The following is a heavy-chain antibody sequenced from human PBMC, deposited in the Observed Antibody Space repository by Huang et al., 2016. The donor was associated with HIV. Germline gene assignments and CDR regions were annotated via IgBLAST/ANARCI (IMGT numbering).Heavy chain of an antibody. CDR2: SRSDATDK. Sequence: QVQLVEWGGGVVQPGGSLRLSCAAPVFTFATYGMRWVRTAPGKGLEWVAFSRSDATDKYYADSVKGRFTASRDNSKNTLLLHMNSLRPEDTALYYCAKIPPLHANLATSGPGPVDYWGQGTLVTVSS. D-gene: IGHD6-13*01. CDR1: VFTFATYG. CDR3: AKIPPLHANLATSGPGPVDY. V-gene: IGHV3-30*02. J-gene: IGHJ4*02.